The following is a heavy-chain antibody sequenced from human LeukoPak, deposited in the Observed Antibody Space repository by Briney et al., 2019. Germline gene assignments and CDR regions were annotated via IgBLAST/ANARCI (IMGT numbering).Heavy chain of an antibody. D-gene: IGHD3-10*01. CDR2: ISSSSSTI. V-gene: IGHV3-48*01. CDR3: AKSLITMVRGDFDY. J-gene: IGHJ4*02. CDR1: GFTFSSYS. Sequence: GGSLRLSCAASGFTFSSYSMNWVRQAPGKGLEWVSYISSSSSTIHYADSVKGRFTISRDNARNSLYLQMNSLRAEDTAVYYCAKSLITMVRGDFDYWGQGTLVTVSS.